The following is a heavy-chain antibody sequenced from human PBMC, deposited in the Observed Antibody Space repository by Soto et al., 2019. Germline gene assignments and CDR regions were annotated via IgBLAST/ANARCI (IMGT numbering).Heavy chain of an antibody. D-gene: IGHD3-10*01. CDR3: ARAGVYYYGSGRLRFPGWFDP. Sequence: KPSETLSLTCTVSGGSISSYYWSWIRRPAGKGLEWIGRIYTSGSTNYNPSLKSRVTMSVDASKNQFSLKLSSVTAADTAVYYCARAGVYYYGSGRLRFPGWFDPWGQGTLVTVSS. CDR2: IYTSGST. J-gene: IGHJ5*02. CDR1: GGSISSYY. V-gene: IGHV4-4*07.